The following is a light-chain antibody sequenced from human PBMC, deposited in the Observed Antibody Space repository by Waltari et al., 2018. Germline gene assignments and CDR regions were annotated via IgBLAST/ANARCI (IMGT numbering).Light chain of an antibody. Sequence: ENVLTQSPGTLYLYPGERASLSFRASKRVSRTLAWYQQKPGQAPRLLIDDASSRATGIPDRVSVSGSGTDFSLTSRRLEPEEFAGYYCQKYGSLPATFGQGTKVEIK. CDR3: QKYGSLPAT. V-gene: IGKV3-20*01. J-gene: IGKJ1*01. CDR2: DAS. CDR1: KRVSRT.